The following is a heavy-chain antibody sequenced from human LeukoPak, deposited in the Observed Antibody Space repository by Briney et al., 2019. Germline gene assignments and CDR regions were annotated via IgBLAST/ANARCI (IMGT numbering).Heavy chain of an antibody. CDR1: GFTFGRYA. V-gene: IGHV3-23*01. CDR3: VKGHWGDY. Sequence: GGSLRLSCAASGFTFGRYAIIWVRQAPGKGLQWVSTISDSGDDTSYADSVKGRFTISRDNSKNTLSLQMNSLRVEDTAVYYCVKGHWGDYWGQGTLVTVSS. CDR2: ISDSGDDT. D-gene: IGHD7-27*01. J-gene: IGHJ4*02.